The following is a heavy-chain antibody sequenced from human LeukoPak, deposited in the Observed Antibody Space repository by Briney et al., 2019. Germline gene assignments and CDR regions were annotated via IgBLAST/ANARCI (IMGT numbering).Heavy chain of an antibody. CDR2: TSGSGGST. Sequence: GGSLRLSCAASGFTFSSYAMSWVRQAPGKGLEWVSATSGSGGSTYYADSVKGRFTISRDNSKNTLYLQMNSLRAEDTAVYYCAKDRHPNIVVVPAAKQIYFDYWGQGTLVTVSS. CDR3: AKDRHPNIVVVPAAKQIYFDY. V-gene: IGHV3-23*01. J-gene: IGHJ4*02. D-gene: IGHD2-2*01. CDR1: GFTFSSYA.